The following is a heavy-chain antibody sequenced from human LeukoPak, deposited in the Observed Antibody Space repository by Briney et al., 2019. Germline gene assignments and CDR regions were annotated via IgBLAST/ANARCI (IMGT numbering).Heavy chain of an antibody. V-gene: IGHV5-51*01. CDR1: GYRFTTYW. Sequence: GESLKISCKASGYRFTTYWIGWVRQMPGKGLEWMGIIYPGDSDTRYSPSFEGQVTISADKSFTTAYLQWGSLKASDTAMYYCARQITDQSSGYDSIDYWGQGTLVTVSS. CDR2: IYPGDSDT. D-gene: IGHD5-12*01. J-gene: IGHJ4*02. CDR3: ARQITDQSSGYDSIDY.